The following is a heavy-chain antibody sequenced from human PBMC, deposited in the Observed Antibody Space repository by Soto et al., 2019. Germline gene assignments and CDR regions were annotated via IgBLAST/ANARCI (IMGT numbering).Heavy chain of an antibody. V-gene: IGHV3-48*03. Sequence: GGSLRLSCAASGFTFSSYGMNWVRQAPGKGLEWVSYISSSGSTIYYADSVKGRFTISRDNAKNSLYLQMNSLRAEDTAVYYCARAPGVVVAAGAAWFDPWGQGTLVTVSS. CDR2: ISSSGSTI. CDR1: GFTFSSYG. CDR3: ARAPGVVVAAGAAWFDP. D-gene: IGHD2-15*01. J-gene: IGHJ5*02.